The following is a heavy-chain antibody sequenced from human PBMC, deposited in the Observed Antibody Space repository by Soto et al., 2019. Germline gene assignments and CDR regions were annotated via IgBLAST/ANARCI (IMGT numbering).Heavy chain of an antibody. V-gene: IGHV4-34*01. Sequence: QVQLQQWGAGLLKPSETLSLTCAVYGGSFSGYYWSWIRQPPGKGLEWIGEISHSGSTNYNPSLKSRVTISIDTSKKQFSLRLSSVAAADTAVYYCARDGLSKWLPAFWGQGTLVSVSS. D-gene: IGHD5-18*01. J-gene: IGHJ4*02. CDR2: ISHSGST. CDR3: ARDGLSKWLPAF. CDR1: GGSFSGYY.